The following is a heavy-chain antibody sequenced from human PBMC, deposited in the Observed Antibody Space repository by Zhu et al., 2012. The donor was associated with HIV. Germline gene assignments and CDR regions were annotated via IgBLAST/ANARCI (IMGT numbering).Heavy chain of an antibody. CDR2: VYFSGST. CDR3: ARDRDYDILSGAFDS. J-gene: IGHJ5*01. V-gene: IGHV4-59*11. Sequence: QVQLQESGPRLVRPSETLSLTCTVSGGSISSHFWTWIRQPPGKGLEWIGNVYFSGSTKYNPSLESRVTISIDMSKNHFSLELTSVTAADTAVYYCARDRDYDILSGAFDSWAREPWSPSPQ. CDR1: GGSISSHF. D-gene: IGHD3-9*01.